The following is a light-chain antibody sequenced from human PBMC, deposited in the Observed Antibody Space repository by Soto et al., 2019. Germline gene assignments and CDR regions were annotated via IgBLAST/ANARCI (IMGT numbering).Light chain of an antibody. CDR2: EVT. CDR3: SSYAGRNNLV. Sequence: QSALTQPPSASGSPGQSVTISCTGTSSDVGGYNYVSWYQQHPGKAPKLMIYEVTKRPSGVPDRFSASKSGNTASLTVSGLQAEDEADYYCSSYAGRNNLVFGGGTKLT. J-gene: IGLJ3*02. CDR1: SSDVGGYNY. V-gene: IGLV2-8*01.